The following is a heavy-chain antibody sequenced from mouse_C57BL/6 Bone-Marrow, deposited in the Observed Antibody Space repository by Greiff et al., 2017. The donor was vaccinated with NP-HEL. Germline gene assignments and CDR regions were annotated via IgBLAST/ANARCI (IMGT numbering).Heavy chain of an antibody. CDR2: IRSKSNNYAT. Sequence: DVMLVESGGGLVQPKGSLKLSCAASGFSFNTYAMNWVRQAPGKGLEWVARIRSKSNNYATYYADSVKDRFTISRDDSESMLYLQMNNLKTEDTAMYYCVRHRGSSFAYWGQGTLVTVSA. CDR1: GFSFNTYA. J-gene: IGHJ3*01. D-gene: IGHD3-3*01. CDR3: VRHRGSSFAY. V-gene: IGHV10-1*01.